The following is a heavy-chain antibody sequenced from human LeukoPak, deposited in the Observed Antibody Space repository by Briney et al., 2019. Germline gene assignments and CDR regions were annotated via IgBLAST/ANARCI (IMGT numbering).Heavy chain of an antibody. J-gene: IGHJ4*02. Sequence: GESLKISCKASGYKFTNYWIGWVRQMSGKGLEWMRIINAGDSETIYSPSFQGQLTISVDKSVSTAHLHWTSLKASDTAMYYCARVVVPAAISFWGQGTLVNVFS. D-gene: IGHD2-2*01. CDR3: ARVVVPAAISF. CDR2: INAGDSET. CDR1: GYKFTNYW. V-gene: IGHV5-51*01.